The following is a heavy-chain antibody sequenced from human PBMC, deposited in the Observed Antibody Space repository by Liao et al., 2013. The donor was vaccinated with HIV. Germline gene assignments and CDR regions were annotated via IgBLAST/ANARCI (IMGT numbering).Heavy chain of an antibody. D-gene: IGHD2-2*01. CDR3: ARDLVVVPAANYFYYYMAV. CDR1: LGSISSFS. J-gene: IGHJ6*03. Sequence: QVQLQESGPRLVRPSATVSLTCGVSLGSISSFSWTWIRQPAGKGLEWIGRIYSSGSTNYNPSLKSRVTMSVDTSKNQFSLKLSSMTAADTAVYYCARDLVVVPAANYFYYYMAVWGKGTTVTVSS. V-gene: IGHV4-4*07. CDR2: IYSSGST.